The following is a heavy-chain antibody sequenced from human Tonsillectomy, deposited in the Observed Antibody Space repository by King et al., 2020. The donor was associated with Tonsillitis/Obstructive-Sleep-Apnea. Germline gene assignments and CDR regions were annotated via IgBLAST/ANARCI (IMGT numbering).Heavy chain of an antibody. CDR2: IDPSDSYT. V-gene: IGHV5-10-1*03. D-gene: IGHD3-22*01. J-gene: IGHJ4*02. CDR3: ARHGYYYDSSGDNFDY. CDR1: GYSFTSYW. Sequence: QLVQSGAEVKKPGESLRISCKGSGYSFTSYWISWVRQMPGKGLEWMGRIDPSDSYTNYSPSFQGHVTISAHKSISTAYLQWSSLKASDTAMYYCARHGYYYDSSGDNFDYWGQGTLVTVSS.